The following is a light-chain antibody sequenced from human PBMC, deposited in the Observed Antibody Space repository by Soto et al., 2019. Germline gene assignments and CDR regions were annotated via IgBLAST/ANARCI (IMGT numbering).Light chain of an antibody. CDR2: DAS. CDR3: QQYNSYSRT. J-gene: IGKJ1*01. CDR1: QSISSW. V-gene: IGKV1-5*01. Sequence: DIQMTQSPSTLSASVGDRVTITCRASQSISSWLAWYQQKPGKAPKLLIYDASSLESGVPSRFSGSGSGTEFTLTNISLQPDDFATYYCQQYNSYSRTFGQGTKVESK.